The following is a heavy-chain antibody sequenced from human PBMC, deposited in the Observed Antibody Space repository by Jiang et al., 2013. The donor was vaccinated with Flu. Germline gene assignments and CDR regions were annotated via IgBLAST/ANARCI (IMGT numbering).Heavy chain of an antibody. J-gene: IGHJ6*02. CDR2: IYHSGST. V-gene: IGHV4-4*02. CDR1: GGSISSSNW. D-gene: IGHD6-13*01. CDR3: ASLAAAGTHYYGMDV. Sequence: GSGLVKPSGTLSLTCAVSGGSISSSNWWSWVRQPPGKGLEWIGEIYHSGSTNYNPSLKSRVTISVDKSKNQFSLKLSSVTAADTAVYYCASLAAAGTHYYGMDVWGQGTTVTVSS.